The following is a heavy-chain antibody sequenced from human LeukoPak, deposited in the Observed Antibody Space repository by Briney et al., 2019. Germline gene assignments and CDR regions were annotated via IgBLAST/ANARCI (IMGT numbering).Heavy chain of an antibody. CDR3: ARSGYSSGSALDY. CDR2: MNPNSGNT. J-gene: IGHJ4*02. V-gene: IGHV1-8*01. Sequence: ASVKVSCKASGYTFTSYDINRVRQATGQGLEWMGWMNPNSGNTGYAQKFQGRVTMTRNTSISTAYMELSSLRSEDTAVYYCARSGYSSGSALDYWGQGTLVTVSS. CDR1: GYTFTSYD. D-gene: IGHD6-19*01.